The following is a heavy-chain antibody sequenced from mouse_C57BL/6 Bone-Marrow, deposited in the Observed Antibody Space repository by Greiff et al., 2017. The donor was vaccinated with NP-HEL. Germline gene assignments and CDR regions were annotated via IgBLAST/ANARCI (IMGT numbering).Heavy chain of an antibody. J-gene: IGHJ1*03. D-gene: IGHD1-1*01. V-gene: IGHV1-50*01. CDR3: ARDGSSYLWYFDV. CDR2: IDPSDSYT. Sequence: QVQLKQSGAELVKPGASVKLSCKASGYTFTSYWMQWVKQRPGQGLEWIGEIDPSDSYTNYNQKFKGKATLTVDTSSSTAYMQLSSLTSEDSAVYYCARDGSSYLWYFDVWGTGTTVTVSS. CDR1: GYTFTSYW.